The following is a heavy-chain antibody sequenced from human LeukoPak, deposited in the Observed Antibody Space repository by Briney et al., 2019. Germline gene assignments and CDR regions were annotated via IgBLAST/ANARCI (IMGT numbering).Heavy chain of an antibody. CDR1: GVSFSDYL. CDR2: INADGSSR. J-gene: IGHJ4*02. V-gene: IGHV3-74*01. D-gene: IGHD2-15*01. CDR3: ARDRGNAGGHDY. Sequence: GGSLRLSCAASGVSFSDYLVHRGRQAPGKGLVWVSRINADGSSRNYADSVKGRFTISTDNAKNTLYLKMISLKGAEASVYYSARDRGNAGGHDYWGQGTLVTVSS.